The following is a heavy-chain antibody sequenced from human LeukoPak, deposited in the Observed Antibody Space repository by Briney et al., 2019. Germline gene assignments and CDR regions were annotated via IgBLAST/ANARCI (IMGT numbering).Heavy chain of an antibody. CDR2: IFRSGTT. CDR3: ARGRLGATTVPYYYYMDV. D-gene: IGHD1-26*01. V-gene: IGHV4-39*07. Sequence: SETLSLTCTVSGDSISSSSYYWAWIRQSPGKGLEWIGSIFRSGTTYYNPSLRSRITISVDTSKNQFSLKMNSVTAADTAVYYCARGRLGATTVPYYYYMDVWGKGTTVTVSS. J-gene: IGHJ6*03. CDR1: GDSISSSSYY.